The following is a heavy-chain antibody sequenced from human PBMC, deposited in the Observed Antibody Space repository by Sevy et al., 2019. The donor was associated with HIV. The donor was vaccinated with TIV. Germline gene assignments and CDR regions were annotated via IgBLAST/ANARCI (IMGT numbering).Heavy chain of an antibody. Sequence: GGSLRLSCAASGFTFSSYAMHWVRQAPGKGLEWVAVISYDGSNKYYADSVKGRFTISRDNSKNTLYLQMNSLRAEDTAVYYCARDQHDYGDDGPAFNPDYWGRGTLVTVSS. V-gene: IGHV3-30-3*01. CDR2: ISYDGSNK. CDR1: GFTFSSYA. D-gene: IGHD4-17*01. J-gene: IGHJ4*02. CDR3: ARDQHDYGDDGPAFNPDY.